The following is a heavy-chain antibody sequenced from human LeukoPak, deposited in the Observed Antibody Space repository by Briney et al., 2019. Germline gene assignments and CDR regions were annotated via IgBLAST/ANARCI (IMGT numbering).Heavy chain of an antibody. D-gene: IGHD5-24*01. V-gene: IGHV3-20*04. CDR2: INWNGGST. CDR3: ARRLEALDAFDV. CDR1: GFTFDDYG. J-gene: IGHJ3*01. Sequence: GGSLRLSCAASGFTFDDYGMSWVRQAPGKGLEWVAGINWNGGSTGYADSVKGRFTISRDNAKNSLYLQMNSLRAEDTALYYCARRLEALDAFDVRGLGTMVTVSS.